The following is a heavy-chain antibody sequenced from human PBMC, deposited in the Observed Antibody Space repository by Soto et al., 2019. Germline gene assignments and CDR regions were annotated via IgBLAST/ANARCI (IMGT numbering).Heavy chain of an antibody. CDR1: GFTFSGSA. Sequence: GGSLRLSCAASGFTFSGSAMHWVRQASGKGLEWVGRIRSKANSYATAYAASVKGRFTISRDDSKNTAYLQMNSLKTEDTAVYYCTAAGYSSGWYRRSDAFDIWGQGTMVTVSS. J-gene: IGHJ3*02. CDR3: TAAGYSSGWYRRSDAFDI. V-gene: IGHV3-73*01. D-gene: IGHD6-19*01. CDR2: IRSKANSYAT.